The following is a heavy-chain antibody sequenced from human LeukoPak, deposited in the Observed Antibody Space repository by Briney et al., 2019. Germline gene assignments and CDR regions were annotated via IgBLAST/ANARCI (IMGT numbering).Heavy chain of an antibody. J-gene: IGHJ5*02. CDR1: GGSISSSSYY. CDR3: ARRLSDVGYNWFDP. V-gene: IGHV4-39*07. Sequence: SETLSLTCTVSGGSISSSSYYWGWIRQPPGKGLEWIGSIYYSGSTYYNPSLKGRVTISVDTSKNQFSLKLSSVTAADTAVYYCARRLSDVGYNWFDPWGQGTLVTVSS. D-gene: IGHD1-26*01. CDR2: IYYSGST.